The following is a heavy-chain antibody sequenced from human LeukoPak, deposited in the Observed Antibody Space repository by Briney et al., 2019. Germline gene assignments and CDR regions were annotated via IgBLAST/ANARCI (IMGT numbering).Heavy chain of an antibody. Sequence: PGGSLRLSCEVSGFSFRNYGMRWVRQAPGKGLKWVAVIWYDGSNKYYADSVKGRFTISRDNSKNTLYLQMNSLRVEDTAVYYCARDGPAGDHGVTTYYFDYWGQGTLVTVSS. CDR1: GFSFRNYG. CDR3: ARDGPAGDHGVTTYYFDY. CDR2: IWYDGSNK. D-gene: IGHD4-17*01. V-gene: IGHV3-33*01. J-gene: IGHJ4*02.